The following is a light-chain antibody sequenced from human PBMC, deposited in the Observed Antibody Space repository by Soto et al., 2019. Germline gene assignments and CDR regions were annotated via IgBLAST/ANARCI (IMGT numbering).Light chain of an antibody. Sequence: EIVMTQSPATLSVSPGESATLSCRASQRVSSNLAWYQQKPGQAPRLLIYGASTRATGIPARFSGSGSGTEFTLTISSLHSEDFAVYYCQQYNNWPPWTFGQGTKVDNK. CDR3: QQYNNWPPWT. V-gene: IGKV3-15*01. CDR2: GAS. CDR1: QRVSSN. J-gene: IGKJ1*01.